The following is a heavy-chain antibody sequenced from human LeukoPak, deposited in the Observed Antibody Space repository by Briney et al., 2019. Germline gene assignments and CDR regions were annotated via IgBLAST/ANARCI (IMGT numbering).Heavy chain of an antibody. Sequence: GGSLRLSCSASGFTFTNYGIHWVSQAPGKGLERVTVAWYEGSNKYYGGSVKGRFTISRDNSKNLVYLQMNRLSAEHTPVYYCPRSLCFGDPYGGLHVCGHATTVTASS. CDR2: AWYEGSNK. V-gene: IGHV3-33*01. CDR1: GFTFTNYG. J-gene: IGHJ6*02. CDR3: PRSLCFGDPYGGLHV. D-gene: IGHD2-21*01.